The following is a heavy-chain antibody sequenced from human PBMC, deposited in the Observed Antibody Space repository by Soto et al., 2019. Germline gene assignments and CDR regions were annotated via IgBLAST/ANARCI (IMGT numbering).Heavy chain of an antibody. CDR1: GGSVSSGSYY. D-gene: IGHD3-22*01. V-gene: IGHV4-61*01. Sequence: KPSETLSLTCTVSGGSVSSGSYYWSWIRQPPGKGLEWIGYIYYSGSTNYNPSLKSRVTISVDTSKNQFSLKLSSVTAADTAVYYCARTRSSGYYCDYWGQGTLVTVSS. CDR2: IYYSGST. CDR3: ARTRSSGYYCDY. J-gene: IGHJ4*02.